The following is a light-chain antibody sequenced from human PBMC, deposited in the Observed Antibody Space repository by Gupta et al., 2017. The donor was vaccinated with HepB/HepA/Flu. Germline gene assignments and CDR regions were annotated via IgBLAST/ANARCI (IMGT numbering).Light chain of an antibody. CDR2: GSG. CDR1: QSIGTN. Sequence: VLTQSPATLAVSPGESATLSCRASQSIGTNLAWYQQKNGQAPRLLIDGSGNRATSIPARFSGSGSGTDFTLTISSLQSEDFAVYSCQQYSNWPCSFGQGTKLEIK. CDR3: QQYSNWPCS. V-gene: IGKV3-15*01. J-gene: IGKJ2*04.